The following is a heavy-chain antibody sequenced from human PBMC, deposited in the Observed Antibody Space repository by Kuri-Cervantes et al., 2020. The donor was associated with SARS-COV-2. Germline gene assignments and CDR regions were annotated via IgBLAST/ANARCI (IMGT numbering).Heavy chain of an antibody. CDR3: AREGGRGYSYEGGEDDY. CDR1: GFTFSSYT. V-gene: IGHV3-21*01. D-gene: IGHD5-18*01. J-gene: IGHJ4*02. CDR2: ISSSSSYI. Sequence: GGSLRLSCAASGFTFSSYTMNWVRQAPGKGLEWDSSISSSSSYIYYADSVKGRFTISRDNAKNSLYLQMNSLRAEDTDVYYCAREGGRGYSYEGGEDDYWGQGTLVTVSS.